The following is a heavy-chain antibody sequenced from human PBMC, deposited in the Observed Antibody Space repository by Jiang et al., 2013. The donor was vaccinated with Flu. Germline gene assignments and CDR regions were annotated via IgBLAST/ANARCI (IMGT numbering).Heavy chain of an antibody. D-gene: IGHD3-22*01. J-gene: IGHJ4*02. Sequence: WARQAPGQGLEWMGGIIPIFGTANYAQKFQGRVTITADESTSTAYMELSSLRSEDTAVYYCARDRSGHYYDSSGYLVDWGQGTLVTVSS. CDR2: IIPIFGTA. CDR3: ARDRSGHYYDSSGYLVD. V-gene: IGHV1-69*01.